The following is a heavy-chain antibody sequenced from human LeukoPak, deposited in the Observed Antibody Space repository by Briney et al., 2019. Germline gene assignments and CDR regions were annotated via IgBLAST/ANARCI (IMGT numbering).Heavy chain of an antibody. V-gene: IGHV3-23*01. CDR3: AKYRGFGDSYDS. D-gene: IGHD3-10*01. CDR2: IGGNGGNI. J-gene: IGHJ4*02. CDR1: GFPFTSHA. Sequence: GGSLRLSCAASGFPFTSHAMSWVRQAPGKGLEWVSSIGGNGGNIYYADSVKGRFTISRDNSKNTLYLQMNSLRVEDTAVYYCAKYRGFGDSYDSWGQGILVTVSS.